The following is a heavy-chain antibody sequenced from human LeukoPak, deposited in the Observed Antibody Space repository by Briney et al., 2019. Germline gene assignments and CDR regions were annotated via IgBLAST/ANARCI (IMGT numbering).Heavy chain of an antibody. J-gene: IGHJ4*02. CDR3: ASPSYYYDSSGSYYFDY. CDR2: ISYDGSNK. V-gene: IGHV3-30-3*01. CDR1: GFTFSSCA. Sequence: GGSLRLSCAASGFTFSSCAMHWVRQAPGKGLECVAVISYDGSNKYYADSVKGRFTISRDNSKNTLYLQMNSLRAEDTAVYYCASPSYYYDSSGSYYFDYWGQGTLVTVSS. D-gene: IGHD3-22*01.